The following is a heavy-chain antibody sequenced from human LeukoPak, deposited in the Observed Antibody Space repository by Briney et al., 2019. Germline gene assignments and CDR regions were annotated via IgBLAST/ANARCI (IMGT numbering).Heavy chain of an antibody. CDR3: ARERMGAILYFDS. Sequence: GRTMPLHCTASGFPFSSHAMSWVPQAPGQGPERISALTGSGGTTYYADSVEGRFTISRDNPKNPPYLQVNNLKAEDPAASYCARERMGAILYFDSWGQGTLATLSS. D-gene: IGHD1-26*01. CDR1: GFPFSSHA. J-gene: IGHJ4*02. CDR2: LTGSGGTT. V-gene: IGHV3-23*01.